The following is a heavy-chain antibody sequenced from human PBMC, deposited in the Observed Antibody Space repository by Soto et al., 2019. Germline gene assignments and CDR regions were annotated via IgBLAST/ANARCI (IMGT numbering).Heavy chain of an antibody. CDR2: IFSNDEK. J-gene: IGHJ6*02. V-gene: IGHV2-26*01. D-gene: IGHD3-16*01. Sequence: QVTLKESGPVLVKPSETLTLTCSVSGFSLSDTTMGVSWIRQPPRKALEWLAHIFSNDEKSYSTSLKTRLTISTDTSRSHVVLTMTTIDPVDTATYYCARIHSITWGSYFYGMDVWGQGTTVTVSS. CDR1: GFSLSDTTMG. CDR3: ARIHSITWGSYFYGMDV.